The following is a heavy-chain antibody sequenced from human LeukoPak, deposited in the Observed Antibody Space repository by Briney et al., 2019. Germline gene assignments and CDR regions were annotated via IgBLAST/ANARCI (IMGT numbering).Heavy chain of an antibody. CDR3: AKATRTPSAEYFQH. CDR2: TYYRSKWYN. J-gene: IGHJ1*01. Sequence: SQTLSLTCAISGDSVSRYSAAWEWIRRSPSRGLGLLGRTYYRSKWYNDYAVSVKSRITINPDTSKNQFSLQLNSVTPEDTAVCYCAKATRTPSAEYFQHWGQGTLVTVSS. V-gene: IGHV6-1*01. CDR1: GDSVSRYSAA.